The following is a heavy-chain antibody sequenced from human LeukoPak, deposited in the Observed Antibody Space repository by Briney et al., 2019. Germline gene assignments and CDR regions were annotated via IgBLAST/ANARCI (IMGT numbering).Heavy chain of an antibody. Sequence: SETMSLCFSLADYSISNGYYWGWIRQPPGKELEWIGSIYHSGSTYYNPSLKSRVTISVDTSKNQFSLKLSSVTAADTAVYYCARGPGSRGGWGQGTLVTVSS. D-gene: IGHD3-10*01. CDR3: ARGPGSRGG. CDR1: DYSISNGYY. V-gene: IGHV4-38-2*02. J-gene: IGHJ4*02. CDR2: IYHSGST.